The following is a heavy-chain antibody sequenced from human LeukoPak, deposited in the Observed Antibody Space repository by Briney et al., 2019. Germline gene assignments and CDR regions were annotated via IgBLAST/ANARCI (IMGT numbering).Heavy chain of an antibody. CDR2: ISGSGGTT. Sequence: GGSLRLSCAASGFTFIDYAMNWVRQAPGKGLECVSSISGSGGTTYYADSVKGRFTISRDNSRDTLYLHMNGLRAEDTAVYFCANIYRSGSYYADYWGQGTLVTVSS. J-gene: IGHJ4*02. CDR3: ANIYRSGSYYADY. V-gene: IGHV3-23*01. D-gene: IGHD3-10*01. CDR1: GFTFIDYA.